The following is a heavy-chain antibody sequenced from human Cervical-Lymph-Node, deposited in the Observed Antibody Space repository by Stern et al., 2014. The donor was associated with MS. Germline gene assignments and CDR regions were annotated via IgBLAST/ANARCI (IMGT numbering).Heavy chain of an antibody. CDR3: ARGSGDNWFGP. V-gene: IGHV1-69*06. Sequence: VQLVESGAEVKKPGSSVKVSCKASGGISWGRQTPGHGFEWMGGVISFVGTSNYAQKFQGRGTITADTSTHTTYLHPRKPTACDTAVYYCARGSGDNWFGPWGQGTLVTVSS. CDR2: VISFVGTS. J-gene: IGHJ5*02. D-gene: IGHD3-10*01. CDR1: GG.